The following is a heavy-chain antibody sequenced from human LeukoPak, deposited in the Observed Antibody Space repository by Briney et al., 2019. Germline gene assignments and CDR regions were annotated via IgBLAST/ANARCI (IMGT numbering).Heavy chain of an antibody. D-gene: IGHD3-10*01. CDR2: INPNSGGT. CDR3: ARAPYGSGKPSNYYMDV. CDR1: GYTFTGYY. V-gene: IGHV1-2*02. J-gene: IGHJ6*03. Sequence: ASVKVSCKASGYTFTGYYVHWVRQAPGQGLEWMGWINPNSGGTNYAQKFQGRVTMTRDTSISTAYMELSRLRSDDTAVYYCARAPYGSGKPSNYYMDVWGKGTTVTVSS.